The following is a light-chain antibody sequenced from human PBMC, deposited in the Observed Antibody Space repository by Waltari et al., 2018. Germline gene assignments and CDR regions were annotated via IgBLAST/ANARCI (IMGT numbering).Light chain of an antibody. CDR2: GSS. CDR1: GPNIGPGYD. V-gene: IGLV1-40*01. Sequence: QSALTQPRSVSGAPGQRVTIPCTGSGPNIGPGYDVHWYQQLPRAAPKLLIYGSSTRPLGVPDRFFGSTSGTSASLAITGLQAEDEADYYCQSYDTSLSVVFGGGTKLTVL. J-gene: IGLJ3*02. CDR3: QSYDTSLSVV.